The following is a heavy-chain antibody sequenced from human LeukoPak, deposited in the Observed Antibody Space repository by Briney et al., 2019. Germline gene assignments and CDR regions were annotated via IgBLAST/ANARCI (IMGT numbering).Heavy chain of an antibody. J-gene: IGHJ6*03. Sequence: ASVTVSCKASGYTFTSYDINWVRQATGQGLEWMGWMNPNSGNTGYAQKFQGRVTMTRNTSISTAYMELSSLRSEDTAVYYCARGPVLLWFGELSYYMDVWGKGTTVTISS. CDR2: MNPNSGNT. D-gene: IGHD3-10*01. CDR3: ARGPVLLWFGELSYYMDV. V-gene: IGHV1-8*01. CDR1: GYTFTSYD.